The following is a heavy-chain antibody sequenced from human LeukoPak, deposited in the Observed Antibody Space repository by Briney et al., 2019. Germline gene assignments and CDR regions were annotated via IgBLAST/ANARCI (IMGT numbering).Heavy chain of an antibody. V-gene: IGHV3-7*01. Sequence: GGSLRLSCEASAFTFSSYSMSWVRQAPGKGLEWVANMNEDGSEKNYVDSVKGRFTISRDNAQDSLYLQMNSLRAEDTAVYYCARDRGYSNFDYWGQGTLLTVSS. CDR2: MNEDGSEK. CDR1: AFTFSSYS. CDR3: ARDRGYSNFDY. J-gene: IGHJ4*02. D-gene: IGHD4-11*01.